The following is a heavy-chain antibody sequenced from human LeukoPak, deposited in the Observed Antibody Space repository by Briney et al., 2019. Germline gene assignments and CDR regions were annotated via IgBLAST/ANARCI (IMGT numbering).Heavy chain of an antibody. CDR2: IKEDGSEK. D-gene: IGHD3-3*01. CDR1: GTAFSNYW. V-gene: IGHV3-7*03. CDR3: ARDYEALGAFDI. Sequence: GGSLRLSCAASGTAFSNYWMSWVRQAPGTGLEWVASIKEDGSEKKYVDSVKGRFTISRDNAKNSLYLQMNSLRAEDTAVYYCARDYEALGAFDIWGQGTMVTVSS. J-gene: IGHJ3*02.